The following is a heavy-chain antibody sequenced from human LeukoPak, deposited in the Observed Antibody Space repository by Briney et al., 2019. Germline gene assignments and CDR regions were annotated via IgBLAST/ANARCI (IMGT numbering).Heavy chain of an antibody. D-gene: IGHD1-1*01. J-gene: IGHJ4*02. CDR2: ISSSSCTI. V-gene: IGHV3-48*02. CDR3: ARVGTTGIDFDY. CDR1: GFTFSSCS. Sequence: PGGSLTLSCAVSGFTFSSCSMTWVRQAPGKGREWVSYISSSSCTIYYADSVKGRFNISRDNAKNSLCLQMNSLRDENTAVYYCARVGTTGIDFDYWGQGTLATVSS.